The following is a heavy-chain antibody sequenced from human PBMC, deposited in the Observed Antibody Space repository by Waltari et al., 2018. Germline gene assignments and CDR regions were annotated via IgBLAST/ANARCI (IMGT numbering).Heavy chain of an antibody. Sequence: EVQLVESGGGLVQPGGSLRLSCAASGFTFSSYAMSWVRQVPGKGLEWVSAISGSVVSTYYADSVKGRFTISRDNSKNTLYLQMNSLRAEDTAVYYCATTSGDFGGPYGMDVWGQGTTVTVSS. CDR1: GFTFSSYA. D-gene: IGHD3-10*01. V-gene: IGHV3-23*04. CDR3: ATTSGDFGGPYGMDV. J-gene: IGHJ6*02. CDR2: ISGSVVST.